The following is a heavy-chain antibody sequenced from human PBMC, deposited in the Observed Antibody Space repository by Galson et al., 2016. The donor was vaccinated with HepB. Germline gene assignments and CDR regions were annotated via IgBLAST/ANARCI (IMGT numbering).Heavy chain of an antibody. CDR3: ARTLISTGYYGDPFDI. Sequence: SCKASGYTFISYYMHWVRQAPGQGLEWMGIITPLSDSTTYAQKFQGRVTMTRDTSTSTVYMELSSLGSEDTAVYYCARTLISTGYYGDPFDIWGQGTMVTVSS. V-gene: IGHV1-46*01. CDR1: GYTFISYY. D-gene: IGHD3-9*01. J-gene: IGHJ3*02. CDR2: ITPLSDST.